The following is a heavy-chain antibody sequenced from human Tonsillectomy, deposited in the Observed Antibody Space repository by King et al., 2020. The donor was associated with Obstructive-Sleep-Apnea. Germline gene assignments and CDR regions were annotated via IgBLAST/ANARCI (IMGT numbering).Heavy chain of an antibody. V-gene: IGHV4-39*07. CDR2: IYYIGST. CDR3: ARVTSVPGYFFDY. Sequence: QLQESGPELVKPSETLSLTCTVSGGSISSSTYYWGWIRQPPGKGLEWIGSIYYIGSTYYNPSLESRVTISVDTSKNQFSLKLSSVTAADTAVFYCARVTSVPGYFFDYWGQGTLVTVSS. D-gene: IGHD2-2*01. CDR1: GGSISSSTYY. J-gene: IGHJ4*02.